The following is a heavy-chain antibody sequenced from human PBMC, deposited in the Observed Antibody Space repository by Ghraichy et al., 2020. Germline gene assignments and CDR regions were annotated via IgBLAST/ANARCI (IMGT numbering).Heavy chain of an antibody. J-gene: IGHJ4*02. CDR1: GGSISSYY. Sequence: SETLSLTCTVSGGSISSYYWSWIRQPPGKGLEWIGYIYYSGSTNYNPSLKSRVTISVDTSKNQFSLKLSSVTAADTAVYYCARAVITFGGVIVMVDYWGQGTLVTVSS. D-gene: IGHD3-16*02. V-gene: IGHV4-59*01. CDR3: ARAVITFGGVIVMVDY. CDR2: IYYSGST.